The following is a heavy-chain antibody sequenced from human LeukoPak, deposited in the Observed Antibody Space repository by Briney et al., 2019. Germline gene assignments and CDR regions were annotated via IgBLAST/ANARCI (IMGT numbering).Heavy chain of an antibody. D-gene: IGHD2-15*01. V-gene: IGHV1-69*13. CDR1: GYTFTSYG. Sequence: SVKVSCKASGYTFTSYGISWVRQAPGQGLEWMGGIIPIFGTANYAQKFQGRVTITADESTSTAYMELSSLRSEDTAVYYCARTGENPPAATLYGMDVWGQGTTVTVSS. CDR2: IIPIFGTA. CDR3: ARTGENPPAATLYGMDV. J-gene: IGHJ6*02.